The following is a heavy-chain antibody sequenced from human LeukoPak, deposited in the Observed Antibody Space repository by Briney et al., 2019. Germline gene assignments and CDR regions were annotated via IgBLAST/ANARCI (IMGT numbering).Heavy chain of an antibody. CDR3: ARAAKGYSSSWYFDY. V-gene: IGHV1-18*01. D-gene: IGHD6-13*01. CDR2: ISAHNGNT. Sequence: GASVKVSCKASGYTFTSYGISWVRQAPGQGLEWMGWISAHNGNTNYAQKLQGRVTMTTDTSTSTAYMELRSLRSDDTAVYYCARAAKGYSSSWYFDYWGQGTLVTVSS. J-gene: IGHJ4*02. CDR1: GYTFTSYG.